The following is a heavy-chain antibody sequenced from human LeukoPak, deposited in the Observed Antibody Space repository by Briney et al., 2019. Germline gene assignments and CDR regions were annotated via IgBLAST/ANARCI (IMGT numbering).Heavy chain of an antibody. J-gene: IGHJ4*02. Sequence: SETLSLTCTVSGGSISSSSYYWGWIRQPPGKGLEWIGSIYYSGSTYYNPSLKSRVTISVDTSKNQFSLKLGSVTAADTAVYYCVRHLEYTAMVLPFDYWGQGTLVTVSS. CDR1: GGSISSSSYY. CDR3: VRHLEYTAMVLPFDY. V-gene: IGHV4-39*01. D-gene: IGHD5-18*01. CDR2: IYYSGST.